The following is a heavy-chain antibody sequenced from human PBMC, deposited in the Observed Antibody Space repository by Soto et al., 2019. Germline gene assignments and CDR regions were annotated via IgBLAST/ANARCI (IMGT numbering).Heavy chain of an antibody. J-gene: IGHJ5*02. CDR3: AREEADSSADLIDP. CDR2: IKQDGSEK. V-gene: IGHV3-7*01. Sequence: EVHLVESGGGLVQPGGSLRLSCAASGFTFSSYWMSWVRQAPGKGLEWVANIKQDGSEKYYVDSVKGRFTISRDNAKNSLYLQMNSLRAEDTAVYYCAREEADSSADLIDPWGQGTLVTVSS. D-gene: IGHD6-19*01. CDR1: GFTFSSYW.